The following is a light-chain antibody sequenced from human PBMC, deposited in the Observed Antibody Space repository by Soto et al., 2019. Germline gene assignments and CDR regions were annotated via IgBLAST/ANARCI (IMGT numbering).Light chain of an antibody. CDR2: CAS. Sequence: DIVMTQSPDSLAVSLGERATINCKSSQSVLYSSNNKNYLAWYQQKPGQPPKLLIYCASTRESGVPDRFSGSGSGTDFTLTISSLQAEDVAVYYCQQYYSTLLFTFGPGTKVDIK. CDR3: QQYYSTLLFT. CDR1: QSVLYSSNNKNY. J-gene: IGKJ3*01. V-gene: IGKV4-1*01.